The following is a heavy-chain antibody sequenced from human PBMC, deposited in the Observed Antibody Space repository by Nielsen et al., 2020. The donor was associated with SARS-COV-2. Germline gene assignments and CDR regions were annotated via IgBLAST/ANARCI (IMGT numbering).Heavy chain of an antibody. CDR1: GLTFNIYA. CDR2: IDSGTTT. CDR3: ANGHSLSGWIGAYFYDF. D-gene: IGHD6-19*01. Sequence: GESLKISCAVSGLTFNIYAINWVRQAPGKGLEWIATIDSGTTTLYAESVKGRFSVSRDSSNNTVFLLMETLRAEDTAKYYCANGHSLSGWIGAYFYDFWGQGTQVTVSS. J-gene: IGHJ4*02. V-gene: IGHV3-23*05.